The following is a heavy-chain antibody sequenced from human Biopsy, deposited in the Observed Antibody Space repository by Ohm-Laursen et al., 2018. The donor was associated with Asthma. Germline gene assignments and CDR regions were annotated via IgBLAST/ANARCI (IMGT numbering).Heavy chain of an antibody. D-gene: IGHD5-18*01. CDR1: GFNFSYYS. J-gene: IGHJ4*02. CDR2: ISSGSDYI. V-gene: IGHV3-21*01. CDR3: ARFKRGYSYGYAGVFDY. Sequence: GSLRLSCSASGFNFSYYSMIWVRQAPGTGLEWVAAISSGSDYIFYADSVKGRFTISRDNAKNSLYLQMNSLRDEDTAVYYCARFKRGYSYGYAGVFDYWGQGTLATVSS.